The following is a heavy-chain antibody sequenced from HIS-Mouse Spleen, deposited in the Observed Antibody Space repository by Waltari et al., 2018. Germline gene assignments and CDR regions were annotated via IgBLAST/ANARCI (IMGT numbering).Heavy chain of an antibody. CDR1: GFTFSSYG. J-gene: IGHJ4*02. D-gene: IGHD1-26*01. Sequence: QVQLVESGGGVVQPGRSLKLSCAASGFTFSSYGLHGVRQAPGKGLEWVAVISYDGSNKYYADSVKGRFTISRDNSKNTLYLQMNSLRAEDTDVYYCAKDRGSPLYFDYWGQGTLVTVSS. CDR2: ISYDGSNK. CDR3: AKDRGSPLYFDY. V-gene: IGHV3-30*18.